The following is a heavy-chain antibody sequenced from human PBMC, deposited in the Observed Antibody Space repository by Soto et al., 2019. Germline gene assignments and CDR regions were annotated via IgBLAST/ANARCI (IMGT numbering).Heavy chain of an antibody. CDR2: ISAYTGNT. CDR3: ARRWTTGEIDY. Sequence: QAQLVQSGGEVKKPGASVNVSCKASGYIFNSFGIRWVRQAPGQGFEWMGWISAYTGNTKYAQNFQGRVTMTTDTSTSTAYMELRSLRSDDTAVYYCARRWTTGEIDYWVQGTLVTVSS. CDR1: GYIFNSFG. J-gene: IGHJ4*02. D-gene: IGHD4-17*01. V-gene: IGHV1-18*01.